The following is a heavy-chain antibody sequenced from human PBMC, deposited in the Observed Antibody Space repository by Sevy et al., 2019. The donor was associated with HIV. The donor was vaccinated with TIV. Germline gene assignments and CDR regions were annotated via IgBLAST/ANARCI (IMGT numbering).Heavy chain of an antibody. J-gene: IGHJ2*01. V-gene: IGHV4-34*01. CDR1: GGSFGGFS. CDR3: ARGGEGVVPSPVIGLGPWAKYWSFDL. D-gene: IGHD3-3*01. CDR2: VDH. Sequence: SETLSLTCAVSGGSFGGFSWNGIRQPPGKGLEWIGEVDHYGPSLKSRVTISLDTSKNQFSLKLNSMTAADTAVYYCARGGEGVVPSPVIGLGPWAKYWSFDLWGRGTLVTVSS.